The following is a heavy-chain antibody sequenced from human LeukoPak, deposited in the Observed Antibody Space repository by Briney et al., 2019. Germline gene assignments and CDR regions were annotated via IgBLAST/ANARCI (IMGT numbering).Heavy chain of an antibody. D-gene: IGHD5-24*01. CDR1: GGSFSGYY. CDR2: INHSGST. J-gene: IGHJ1*01. Sequence: KPSETLSLTCAVYGGSFSGYYWSWIRQPPGKGLEWIGEINHSGSTNYNPSLKSRVTISVDTSKNQCSLKLSSGTAADTAVYYCASNKRWLPAERWGQGTLVTVSS. CDR3: ASNKRWLPAER. V-gene: IGHV4-34*01.